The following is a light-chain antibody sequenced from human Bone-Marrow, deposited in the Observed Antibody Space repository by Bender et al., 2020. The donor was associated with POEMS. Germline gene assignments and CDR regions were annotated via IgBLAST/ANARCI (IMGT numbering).Light chain of an antibody. V-gene: IGLV2-14*02. Sequence: QSALTQPASVTGSPGQSITISCTGSSSDIGSYNLVSWYQQRPGKAPKLIIYEVNKRPSGIPNRFSGSKSANTASLTVSGLQSEDEANYYCSSYAGSNTWVFGGGTKLTVL. CDR3: SSYAGSNTWV. J-gene: IGLJ3*02. CDR1: SSDIGSYNL. CDR2: EVN.